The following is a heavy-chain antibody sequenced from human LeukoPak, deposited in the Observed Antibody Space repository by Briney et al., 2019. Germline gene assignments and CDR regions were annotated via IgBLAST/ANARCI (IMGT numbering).Heavy chain of an antibody. D-gene: IGHD5-18*01. CDR3: ASQKGWGYRNLGQFDY. V-gene: IGHV3-11*01. J-gene: IGHJ4*02. Sequence: GGSLRLSCAASGFTFSDYYMSWIRQAPGKGLEGVSYISSSGSTIYYADSVKGRFTISRDNAKNSLYLQMNSLRAEDTAVYYCASQKGWGYRNLGQFDYWGQGTLVTVSS. CDR1: GFTFSDYY. CDR2: ISSSGSTI.